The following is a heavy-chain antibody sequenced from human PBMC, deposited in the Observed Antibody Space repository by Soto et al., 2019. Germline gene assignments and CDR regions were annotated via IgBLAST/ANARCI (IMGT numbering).Heavy chain of an antibody. D-gene: IGHD1-26*01. V-gene: IGHV3-15*07. CDR2: IKGETDGGTT. J-gene: IGHJ4*02. CDR1: GFTFNNAW. CDR3: TTGSGNFYARYDF. Sequence: PGGSLRLSCAASGFTFNNAWMNWVRQAPGKGLQWVGRIKGETDGGTTDYAAPVKCRFTISRDDSKNTLYLQMNSLKTEDTAVYYCTTGSGNFYARYDFWGKGTLVTVSS.